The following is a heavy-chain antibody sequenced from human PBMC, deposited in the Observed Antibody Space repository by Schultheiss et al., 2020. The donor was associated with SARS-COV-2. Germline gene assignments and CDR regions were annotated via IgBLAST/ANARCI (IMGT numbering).Heavy chain of an antibody. Sequence: GGSLRLSCAASGFTFSSYWMHWVRQAPGKGLVWVSRINSDGSSTSYADSVKGRFTISRDNAKNSLYLQMKSLRAEDTAVYYCARQCSSTSCFAAQDAFDIWGQGTMVTVSS. CDR3: ARQCSSTSCFAAQDAFDI. V-gene: IGHV3-74*01. D-gene: IGHD2-2*01. CDR1: GFTFSSYW. J-gene: IGHJ3*02. CDR2: INSDGSST.